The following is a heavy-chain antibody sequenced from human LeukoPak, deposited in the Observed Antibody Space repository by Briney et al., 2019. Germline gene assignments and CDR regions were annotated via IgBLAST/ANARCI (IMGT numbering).Heavy chain of an antibody. CDR1: GFTHSNYW. Sequence: GGSLRLSCAASGFTHSNYWMTWVRQAPGKGLEWVSFIYSAGSTHYSDSVKGRFTISIDNSKNTLYLQMNSLRAEDTAVYYCARRAGAYTHPYDYWGQGTLVTVSS. V-gene: IGHV3-53*01. CDR2: IYSAGST. CDR3: ARRAGAYTHPYDY. D-gene: IGHD3-16*01. J-gene: IGHJ4*02.